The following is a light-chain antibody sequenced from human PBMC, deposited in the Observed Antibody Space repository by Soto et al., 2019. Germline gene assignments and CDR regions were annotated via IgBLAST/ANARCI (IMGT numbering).Light chain of an antibody. CDR3: QQYNSYSRT. CDR1: QSVSSN. V-gene: IGKV3-15*01. Sequence: EIVMTQSPATLSVSPWERATLSCRASQSVSSNLAWYQQKPGQAPRLLIYGASTRATGIPARFSGSGSGTEFTLTISSLQPDDFATYYCQQYNSYSRTFGQGTKVDIK. J-gene: IGKJ1*01. CDR2: GAS.